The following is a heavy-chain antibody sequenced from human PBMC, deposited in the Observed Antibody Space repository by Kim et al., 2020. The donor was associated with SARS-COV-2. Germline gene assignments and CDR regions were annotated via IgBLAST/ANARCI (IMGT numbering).Heavy chain of an antibody. Sequence: DSVKGRFTLSRDNSKNTLYLQMNSLRAEDTAVYYCAKADYFYYGSGSYYYWGQGTLVTVSS. D-gene: IGHD3-10*01. J-gene: IGHJ4*02. V-gene: IGHV3-23*01. CDR3: AKADYFYYGSGSYYY.